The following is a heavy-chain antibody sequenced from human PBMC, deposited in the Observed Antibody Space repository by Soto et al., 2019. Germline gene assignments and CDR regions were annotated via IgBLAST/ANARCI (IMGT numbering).Heavy chain of an antibody. D-gene: IGHD2-2*01. Sequence: GGSLRLSCTASGFTFGDYAMSWFRQAPGKGLEWVGFIRSKAYGGTTEYAASVKGRFTISRDDSKSIAYLQMNSLKTEDTAVYYCTRYLGIVVVPVGRDFWSGSDYWGQGTLVTVSS. CDR2: IRSKAYGGTT. J-gene: IGHJ4*02. CDR3: TRYLGIVVVPVGRDFWSGSDY. V-gene: IGHV3-49*03. CDR1: GFTFGDYA.